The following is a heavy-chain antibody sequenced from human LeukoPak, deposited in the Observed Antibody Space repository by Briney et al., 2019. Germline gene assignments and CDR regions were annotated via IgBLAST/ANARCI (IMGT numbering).Heavy chain of an antibody. CDR2: INPNSGGT. V-gene: IGHV1-2*02. D-gene: IGHD4-17*01. Sequence: GASVKVSCKASGYTFTGYYMHWVRQAPGQGLEWMGWINPNSGGTNYAQKFQGRVTMTRDTSISTAYMELSRLRSDDTAVYYCARPGLGWRPTENYCFDYWGQGTLVTVSS. J-gene: IGHJ4*02. CDR3: ARPGLGWRPTENYCFDY. CDR1: GYTFTGYY.